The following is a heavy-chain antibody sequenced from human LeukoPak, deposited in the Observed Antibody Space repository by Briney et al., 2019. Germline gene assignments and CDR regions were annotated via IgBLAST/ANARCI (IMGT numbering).Heavy chain of an antibody. CDR1: GFTFSSYA. J-gene: IGHJ6*02. CDR2: ISYDGSNK. Sequence: PGRSLRLSCAASGFTFSSYAMHWVRQAPGKGLEWVAVISYDGSNKYYADSVKGRFTISRDNSKNTLYLQMNSLRAEDTAVYCCARDRSGSYYYYGMDVWGQGTTVTVSS. D-gene: IGHD3-16*02. CDR3: ARDRSGSYYYYGMDV. V-gene: IGHV3-30-3*01.